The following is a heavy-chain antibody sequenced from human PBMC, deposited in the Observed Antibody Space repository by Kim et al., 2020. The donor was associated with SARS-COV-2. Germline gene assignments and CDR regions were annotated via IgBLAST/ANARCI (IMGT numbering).Heavy chain of an antibody. V-gene: IGHV1-69*13. Sequence: SVKVSCKGSGGTLANYAINWVRQAPGQGLEWMGGIIPIFGTVKYARKFQGRVAITADDSTSTAYMELSSLRSDDTAVYYCAGGEGGLACGGTCCWFGPWCQGSLVTVSS. J-gene: IGHJ5*02. CDR1: GGTLANYA. D-gene: IGHD2-21*01. CDR2: IIPIFGTV. CDR3: AGGEGGLACGGTCCWFGP.